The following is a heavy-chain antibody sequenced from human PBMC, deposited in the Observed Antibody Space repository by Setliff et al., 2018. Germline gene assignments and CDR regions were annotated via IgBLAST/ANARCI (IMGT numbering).Heavy chain of an antibody. J-gene: IGHJ4*02. CDR1: GGSISSSNW. V-gene: IGHV3-7*01. CDR2: IKQDGSEK. Sequence: QPSETLSLTCAVSGGSISSSNWWSWVRQPPGKGLEWVANIKQDGSEKYYVDSVKGRFTISRDNAKNSLYLQMNSLRAEDTAAYYCARDGGEYWGQGTLVTVSS. CDR3: ARDGGEY. D-gene: IGHD3-16*01.